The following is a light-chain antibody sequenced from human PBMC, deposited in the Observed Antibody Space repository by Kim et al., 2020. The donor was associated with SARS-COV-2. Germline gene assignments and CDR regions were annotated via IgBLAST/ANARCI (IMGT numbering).Light chain of an antibody. CDR3: QQDNSYPLT. CDR2: MAS. J-gene: IGKJ4*01. CDR1: QSINNW. Sequence: SVGDRVTITCRASQSINNWLAWYQQKPGKAPKLLIYMASTLESGVPSRFSGSGSGTEFTLTISSLQPDDFATYYCQQDNSYPLTFGGGTKVDIK. V-gene: IGKV1-5*03.